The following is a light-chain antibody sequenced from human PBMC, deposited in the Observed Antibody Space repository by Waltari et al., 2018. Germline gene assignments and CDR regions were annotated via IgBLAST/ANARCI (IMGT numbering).Light chain of an antibody. CDR3: SSYTSSSPRVV. CDR1: SSDVGGYNY. V-gene: IGLV2-14*03. CDR2: AVS. J-gene: IGLJ2*01. Sequence: QSALTQPASVSGSPGQSLTISCTGTSSDVGGYNYVSWYQQHPGKAPKLMIYAVSNRPSGVSNRFSGSKSGNTASLTISGLQAEDEADYYCSSYTSSSPRVVFGGGTKLTVL.